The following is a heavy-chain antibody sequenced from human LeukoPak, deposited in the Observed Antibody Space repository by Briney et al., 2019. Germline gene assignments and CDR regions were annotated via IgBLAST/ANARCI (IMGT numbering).Heavy chain of an antibody. J-gene: IGHJ3*02. D-gene: IGHD5-24*01. CDR1: GSRFTTYW. Sequence: GEPLHISSQGSGSRFTTYWIAWVRQARGQGLEWMGIIYPGDSETRYSPSFQGQVTISADKSITTAYLQWGSLKASDTAMYYCTRSPRDGYHDAFDIWGQGTMVTV. CDR2: IYPGDSET. CDR3: TRSPRDGYHDAFDI. V-gene: IGHV5-51*01.